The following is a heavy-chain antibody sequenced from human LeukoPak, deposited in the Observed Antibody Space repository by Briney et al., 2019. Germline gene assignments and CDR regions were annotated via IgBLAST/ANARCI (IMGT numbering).Heavy chain of an antibody. D-gene: IGHD3-9*01. Sequence: PSETLSLTCTVAGGSISSYYWSWIRQPAGKGLEWIGRIYTSGSTNYNPSLKSRVTMSVDTSKNQFSLKLSSVTAADTAVYYCARDLRYFDYYYYMDVWGKGTTVTISS. CDR2: IYTSGST. V-gene: IGHV4-4*07. CDR1: GGSISSYY. J-gene: IGHJ6*03. CDR3: ARDLRYFDYYYYMDV.